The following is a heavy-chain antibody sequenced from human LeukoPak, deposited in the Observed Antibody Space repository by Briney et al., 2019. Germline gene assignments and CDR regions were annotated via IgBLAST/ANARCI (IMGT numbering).Heavy chain of an antibody. D-gene: IGHD2-8*01. V-gene: IGHV4-4*02. Sequence: SGTLSLTCAVSGGSISSSNWWSWVRQPPGKGLQWIGQIYHGGTTNYNPSLKSRVTISVDKSKNQFSLKLSSVTAADTAVYYCARAWVYDYYYYGMDVWGQVTTVTVSS. CDR3: ARAWVYDYYYYGMDV. J-gene: IGHJ6*02. CDR2: IYHGGTT. CDR1: GGSISSSNW.